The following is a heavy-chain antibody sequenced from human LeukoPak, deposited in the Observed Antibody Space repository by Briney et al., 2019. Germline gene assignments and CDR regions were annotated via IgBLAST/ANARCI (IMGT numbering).Heavy chain of an antibody. J-gene: IGHJ4*02. CDR2: ISSSSSYI. V-gene: IGHV3-21*01. D-gene: IGHD3-10*01. CDR3: AKDGYGSGSSNFDY. CDR1: VFTFSNYS. Sequence: GWSLRLSCAASVFTFSNYSMNCVRQAPAKGLEWVSSISSSSSYIYYEDSVKGRFTISRDNAKNSLYLQMNSLRAEDTAVYYCAKDGYGSGSSNFDYWGQGTLVTVSS.